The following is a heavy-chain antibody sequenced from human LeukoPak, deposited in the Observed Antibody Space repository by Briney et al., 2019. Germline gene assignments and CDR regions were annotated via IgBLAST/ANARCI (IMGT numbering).Heavy chain of an antibody. CDR1: GYSISRGSY. V-gene: IGHV4-38-2*01. CDR3: ARGRVIVATGTALLRLDYYYYMDV. J-gene: IGHJ6*03. CDR2: INHSGST. D-gene: IGHD5-12*01. Sequence: KTSETLSLTCAVSGYSISRGSYWGWIRQPPGKGLEWIGEINHSGSTNYNPSLKSRVTISVDTSKNQFSLKLSSVTAADTAVYYCARGRVIVATGTALLRLDYYYYMDVWGKGTTVTVSS.